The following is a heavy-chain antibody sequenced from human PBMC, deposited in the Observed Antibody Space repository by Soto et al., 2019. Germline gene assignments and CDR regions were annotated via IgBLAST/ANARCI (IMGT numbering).Heavy chain of an antibody. CDR1: GFTFSSYA. CDR2: ITASGDAT. CDR3: SIGPLRWCSGGTCYPIDS. V-gene: IGHV3-23*01. Sequence: EVQLLESGGGLEQPGGSLRLSCAASGFTFSSYAMTWVRQAPGKGLECVSVITASGDATAYADSVKGRFTMSRENSKDTLFLKMDSLRVEDTAVYYCSIGPLRWCSGGTCYPIDSWGQGTLVTVSS. D-gene: IGHD2-15*01. J-gene: IGHJ4*02.